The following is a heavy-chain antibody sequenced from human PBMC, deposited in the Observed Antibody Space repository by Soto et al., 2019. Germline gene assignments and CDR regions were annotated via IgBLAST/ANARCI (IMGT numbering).Heavy chain of an antibody. D-gene: IGHD2-21*01. V-gene: IGHV4-30-2*01. CDR2: IYHSGST. CDR3: ARVVRHNWFDP. CDR1: GGSISSGGYS. Sequence: TLSLTCAVSGGSISSGGYSWSWIRQPPGKGLEWIGYIYHSGSTYYNPSLKSRVTISVDRSKNQFSLKLSSVTAADTAVYYCARVVRHNWFDPWGQGTLVTVSS. J-gene: IGHJ5*02.